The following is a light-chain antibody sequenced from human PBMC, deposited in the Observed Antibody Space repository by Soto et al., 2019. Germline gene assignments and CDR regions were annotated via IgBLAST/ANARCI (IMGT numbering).Light chain of an antibody. J-gene: IGKJ2*01. CDR3: QQYDNLPYT. V-gene: IGKV1-33*01. Sequence: DIQMTQSPSSLSASVGDRVTITCQASQDISNYLNWYQRKPGKAPKLLIYDASNLETGVPSRFSGSGSGTGFTFTISSLQPEDIATYYYQQYDNLPYTFGQGTKLEIK. CDR2: DAS. CDR1: QDISNY.